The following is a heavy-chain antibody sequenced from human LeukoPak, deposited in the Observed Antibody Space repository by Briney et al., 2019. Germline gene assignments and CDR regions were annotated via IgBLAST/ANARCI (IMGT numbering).Heavy chain of an antibody. D-gene: IGHD6-6*01. V-gene: IGHV1-2*02. J-gene: IGHJ3*02. Sequence: RASVKVSCKASGCTFTGYYMHWVRQAPGQGLEWMGWINPNSGGTNYAQKFQGRVTMTRDTSISTAYMELSSLRSEDTAVYYCARVQIAARPGSLGAFDIWGQGTMVTVSS. CDR2: INPNSGGT. CDR3: ARVQIAARPGSLGAFDI. CDR1: GCTFTGYY.